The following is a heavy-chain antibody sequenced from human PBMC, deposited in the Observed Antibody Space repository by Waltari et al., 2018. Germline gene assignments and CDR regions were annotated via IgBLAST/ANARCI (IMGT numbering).Heavy chain of an antibody. CDR1: GYTFTGYY. CDR3: ARGAYCSGGSCDLIYYYYMDV. CDR2: INPTSGGT. D-gene: IGHD2-15*01. Sequence: QVQLVQSGAEVKKPGASVKVSCKASGYTFTGYYMHWVRQAPGQGLEWMGWINPTSGGTNYAQKFQGRVTMTRDTSISTAYMELSRLRSDDTAVYYCARGAYCSGGSCDLIYYYYMDVWGKGTTVTVSS. J-gene: IGHJ6*03. V-gene: IGHV1-2*02.